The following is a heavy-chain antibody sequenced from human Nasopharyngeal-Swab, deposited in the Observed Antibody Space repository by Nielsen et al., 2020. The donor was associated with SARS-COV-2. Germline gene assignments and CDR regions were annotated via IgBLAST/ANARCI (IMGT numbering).Heavy chain of an antibody. Sequence: ASVKVSCKASGYTFTSYYMHWVRHAPGQGLEWMGIINPSGGSTSYSQKFQGRVTMTRDTSTSTVYMELSSLRSEDTAVYYCAREEAVAGRIDYWGQGTLVTVSS. CDR3: AREEAVAGRIDY. V-gene: IGHV1-46*01. J-gene: IGHJ4*02. D-gene: IGHD6-19*01. CDR1: GYTFTSYY. CDR2: INPSGGST.